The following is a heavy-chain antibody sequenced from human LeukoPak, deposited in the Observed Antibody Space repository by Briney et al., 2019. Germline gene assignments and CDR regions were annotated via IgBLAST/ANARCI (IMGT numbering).Heavy chain of an antibody. CDR1: GFTFDDYG. CDR3: ARASSNAYCSSTSCYFFDY. J-gene: IGHJ4*02. V-gene: IGHV3-20*04. D-gene: IGHD2-2*01. CDR2: INWNGGST. Sequence: PGGSLRLSCAASGFTFDDYGMSWVRQAPGKGLEWVSGINWNGGSTGYAGSVKGRFTISRDNAKNSLYLQMNSLRAEDTALYYCARASSNAYCSSTSCYFFDYWGQGTLVTVSS.